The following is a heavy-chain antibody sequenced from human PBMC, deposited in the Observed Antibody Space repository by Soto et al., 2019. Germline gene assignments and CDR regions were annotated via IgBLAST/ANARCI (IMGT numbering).Heavy chain of an antibody. CDR3: ARHMLGEYYFDY. CDR2: IYYTGST. Sequence: SETLSLTCSVSGGSINSGDSYWNWIRQNPGKGLEWIGFIYYTGSTYCNPSLKSRVTISVDTSKNQFSLKLSSVTAADTAVYYCARHMLGEYYFDYWGQGTLVTVSS. J-gene: IGHJ4*02. V-gene: IGHV4-39*01. CDR1: GGSINSGDSY. D-gene: IGHD3-10*02.